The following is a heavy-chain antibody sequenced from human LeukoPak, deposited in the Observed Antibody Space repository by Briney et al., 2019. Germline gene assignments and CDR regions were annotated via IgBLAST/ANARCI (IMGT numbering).Heavy chain of an antibody. CDR1: GFKFDDYA. CDR3: AKASLVVVPAAPLNF. Sequence: GGSLRLSCAASGFKFDDYAVHWVRQVPGKGLEWVSGINWDSSRIGYADSVKGRFTISRDNAKNSLYLQMNTLKADDTALYYCAKASLVVVPAAPLNFWGQGSLVTVSS. CDR2: INWDSSRI. D-gene: IGHD2-2*01. V-gene: IGHV3-9*01. J-gene: IGHJ4*02.